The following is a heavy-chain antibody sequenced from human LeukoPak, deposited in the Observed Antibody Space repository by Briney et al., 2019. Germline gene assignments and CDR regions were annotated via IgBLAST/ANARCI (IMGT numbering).Heavy chain of an antibody. D-gene: IGHD3-22*01. CDR3: ARDVDGDYYDSSGYTD. CDR2: IYTSGST. J-gene: IGHJ4*02. V-gene: IGHV4-61*02. CDR1: GGSISSGSYY. Sequence: PSETLSLTCTVSGGSISSGSYYWSWIRQPAGKGLEWIGRIYTSGSTNYNPSLKSRVTISVDTSKNQFSLKLSSVTAADTAVYYCARDVDGDYYDSSGYTDWGQGTLVTVSS.